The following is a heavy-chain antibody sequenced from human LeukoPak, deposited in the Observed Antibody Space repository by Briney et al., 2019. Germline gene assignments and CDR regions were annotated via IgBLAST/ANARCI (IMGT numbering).Heavy chain of an antibody. Sequence: GASVKVSCKASGYTFTSYGISWVRQAPGQGLAWMGWISAYNGNTNYAQKLQGRVTMTTDTSTSTAYMELRSLRSDDTAVYYCARVPYYYDSSGGYNWFDPWGQGTLVTVSS. CDR3: ARVPYYYDSSGGYNWFDP. J-gene: IGHJ5*02. V-gene: IGHV1-18*01. CDR1: GYTFTSYG. D-gene: IGHD3-22*01. CDR2: ISAYNGNT.